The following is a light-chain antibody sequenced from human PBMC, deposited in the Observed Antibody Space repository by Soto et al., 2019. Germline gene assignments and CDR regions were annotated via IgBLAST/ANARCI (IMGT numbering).Light chain of an antibody. V-gene: IGLV2-14*01. CDR3: SSYTSSSTYD. Sequence: QSVLTQPASVSGSPGQSITISCTGTGSGVGGYDYVSWYQHHPGKAPKVMIYEVTNRPSGVSNRFSGSKSGNTASLTISGLLAEDEADYYCSSYTSSSTYDFGTGTKVTVL. J-gene: IGLJ1*01. CDR1: GSGVGGYDY. CDR2: EVT.